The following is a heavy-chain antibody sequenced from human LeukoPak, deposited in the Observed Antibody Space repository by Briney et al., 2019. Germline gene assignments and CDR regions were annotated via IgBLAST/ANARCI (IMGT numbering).Heavy chain of an antibody. Sequence: QTGGSLRLSCAASGFTFSSYSMNWVRQAPGKGLEWVSYISSSSSTIYYADSVKGRFTISRDNSKNTLYLQMNSLRAEDTAVYYCAREVSGDLDYWGQGTLVTVSS. D-gene: IGHD4-17*01. V-gene: IGHV3-48*01. CDR1: GFTFSSYS. CDR3: AREVSGDLDY. CDR2: ISSSSSTI. J-gene: IGHJ4*02.